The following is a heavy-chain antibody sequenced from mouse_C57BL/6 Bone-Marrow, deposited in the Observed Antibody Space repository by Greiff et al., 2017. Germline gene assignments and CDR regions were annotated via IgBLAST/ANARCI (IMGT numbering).Heavy chain of an antibody. V-gene: IGHV1-61*01. Sequence: QVQLQQSGAELVRPGSSVKLSCKASGYTFTSYCMDWVKQRPGQGLEWIGNIYPSDSDTHYNQKFKDKATLTVDKSSSTAYMQLSSLTSEDSAVXYCARGGLGSYGPHWYFDFWGTGTTVTVSS. J-gene: IGHJ1*03. CDR1: GYTFTSYC. CDR2: IYPSDSDT. CDR3: ARGGLGSYGPHWYFDF. D-gene: IGHD1-2*01.